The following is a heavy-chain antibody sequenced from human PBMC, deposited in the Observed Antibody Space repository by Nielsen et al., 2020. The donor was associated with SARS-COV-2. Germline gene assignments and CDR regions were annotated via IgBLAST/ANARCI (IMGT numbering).Heavy chain of an antibody. CDR3: AKDLAAAGDWYFDL. V-gene: IGHV3-9*01. D-gene: IGHD6-13*01. Sequence: GGSLRLSCAASGFTFDDYAMHWVRQAPGKGLEWVSGISWNSGSIGYADSVKGRFTISRGNAKNSLYLQMNSLRAEDTALYYCAKDLAAAGDWYFDLWGRGTLVTVSS. J-gene: IGHJ2*01. CDR2: ISWNSGSI. CDR1: GFTFDDYA.